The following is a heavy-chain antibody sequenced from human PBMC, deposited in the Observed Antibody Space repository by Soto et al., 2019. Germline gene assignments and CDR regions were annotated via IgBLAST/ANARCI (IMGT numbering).Heavy chain of an antibody. Sequence: PXVSLRLSCAASGFTFSSYAMSWVRQAPGKGLEWVSAISGSGGSTYYADSVKGRFTISRDNSKNTLYLQMNSLRAEDTAVYYCAKDLRVSEYFDYWGQGTLVTVSS. J-gene: IGHJ4*02. CDR1: GFTFSSYA. CDR3: AKDLRVSEYFDY. V-gene: IGHV3-23*01. CDR2: ISGSGGST. D-gene: IGHD2-8*01.